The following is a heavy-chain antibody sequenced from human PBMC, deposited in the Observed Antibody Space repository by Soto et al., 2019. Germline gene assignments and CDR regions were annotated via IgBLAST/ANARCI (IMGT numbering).Heavy chain of an antibody. Sequence: PGGSLRLSCAASGFTFSSYAIHWVRQAPGKGLEWVAVISYDGSNKYYADSVKGRFTISRDNSKNTLYLQMNSLRAEDTAVYYCARNGGYEDIVVVVAATVFDYWGQGTLVTVSS. J-gene: IGHJ4*02. CDR2: ISYDGSNK. V-gene: IGHV3-30-3*01. CDR1: GFTFSSYA. CDR3: ARNGGYEDIVVVVAATVFDY. D-gene: IGHD2-15*01.